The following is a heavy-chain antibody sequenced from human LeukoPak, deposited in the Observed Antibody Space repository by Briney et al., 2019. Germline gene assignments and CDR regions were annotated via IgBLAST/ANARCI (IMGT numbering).Heavy chain of an antibody. D-gene: IGHD3-22*01. V-gene: IGHV3-30-3*01. CDR1: GFTFSSYA. J-gene: IGHJ4*02. CDR3: ASPQGRSDDSSGYYPAFDY. CDR2: ISYDGSNK. Sequence: PGGSLRLSCAASGFTFSSYAMHWVRQAPGKGLEWVAVISYDGSNKYYADSVKGRFTISRDNSKNTLYLQMNSLRAEDTAVYYCASPQGRSDDSSGYYPAFDYWGQGTLVTVSS.